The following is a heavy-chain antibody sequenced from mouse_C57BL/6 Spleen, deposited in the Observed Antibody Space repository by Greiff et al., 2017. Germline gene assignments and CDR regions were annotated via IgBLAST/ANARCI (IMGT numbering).Heavy chain of an antibody. CDR3: ARVGDSSGSGDY. CDR2: IDPSDSNT. V-gene: IGHV1-50*01. Sequence: QVQLQQPGAELVKPGASVKLSCKASGYTFTSYWMQWVKQRPGQGLEWIGEIDPSDSNTNYNQKFKGKATLTVDTSSSTAYMQLSSLTSEDSAVYYCARVGDSSGSGDYWGQGTTLTVSS. J-gene: IGHJ2*01. CDR1: GYTFTSYW. D-gene: IGHD3-2*02.